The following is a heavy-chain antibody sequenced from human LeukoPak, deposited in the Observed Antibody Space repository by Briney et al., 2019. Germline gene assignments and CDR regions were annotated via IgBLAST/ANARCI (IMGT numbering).Heavy chain of an antibody. CDR3: ARDPGGYSSGGELDV. J-gene: IGHJ6*04. D-gene: IGHD6-19*01. CDR1: GFTFSSYT. V-gene: IGHV3-21*01. CDR2: ISSSSSYI. Sequence: GGSLRLSCAASGFTFSSYTMNWVRRAPGKGLEWVSSISSSSSYIYYADSVKGRFTISRDNAKNSLYLQMNSLRAEDMAVYYCARDPGGYSSGGELDVWGKGTTVTISS.